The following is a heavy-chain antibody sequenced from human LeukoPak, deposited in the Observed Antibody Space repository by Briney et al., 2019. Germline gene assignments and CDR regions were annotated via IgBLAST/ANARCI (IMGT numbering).Heavy chain of an antibody. V-gene: IGHV4-4*07. D-gene: IGHD6-19*01. J-gene: IGHJ4*02. CDR1: GGSMSTYY. Sequence: SETLSLTCTVSGGSMSTYYWSCVRQPAGKGLEGIGRISDSGSTNYNPSLKSRVTMSVDTSKNQFSLKVTSVTAADTAVYYCARVDYSSGWYYFDYWSQGTLVTVSS. CDR2: ISDSGST. CDR3: ARVDYSSGWYYFDY.